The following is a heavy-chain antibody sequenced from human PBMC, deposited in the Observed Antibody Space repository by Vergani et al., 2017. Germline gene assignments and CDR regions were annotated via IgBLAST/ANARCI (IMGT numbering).Heavy chain of an antibody. CDR1: GFTFSDYY. CDR3: ARSLGPRVY. D-gene: IGHD1-26*01. J-gene: IGHJ4*02. CDR2: ISDRGINT. V-gene: IGHV3-23*01. Sequence: EVQLLESGGGLVQPGGSLRLSCAASGFTFSDYYMSWVRQAPGKGLEWVSSISDRGINTYYADSVKGRFTISRDNSTSTLFLHLNSLRAEDTAVYYCARSLGPRVYWGQGTLVTVSS.